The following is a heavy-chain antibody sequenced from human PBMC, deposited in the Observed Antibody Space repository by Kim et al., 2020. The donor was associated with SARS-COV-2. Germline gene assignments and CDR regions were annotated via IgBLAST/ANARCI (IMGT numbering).Heavy chain of an antibody. V-gene: IGHV3-33*06. CDR1: GFTFSSYG. Sequence: GGSLRHSCAASGFTFSSYGMHWVRQAPGKGLEWVAVIWYDGSNKYYADSVKGRFTISRDNSKNTLYLQMNSLRAEDTAVYYCAKEAAGIAVAGSLRYFDYWGQGTLVTVSS. J-gene: IGHJ4*02. CDR2: IWYDGSNK. CDR3: AKEAAGIAVAGSLRYFDY. D-gene: IGHD6-19*01.